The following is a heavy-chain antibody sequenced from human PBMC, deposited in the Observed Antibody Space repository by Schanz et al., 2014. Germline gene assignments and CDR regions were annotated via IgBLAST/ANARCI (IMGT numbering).Heavy chain of an antibody. J-gene: IGHJ4*02. CDR2: INPSGGST. CDR3: ARGGYSSGWYDRDIAHFDY. D-gene: IGHD6-19*01. Sequence: QVQLVQSGAEVKKPGASVKVSCKASGYTFVSYSMHWVRQAPGQGLEWMGIINPSGGSTNNAQKFQGRLTMTRDTSTSTVYMELRSLRSDDTAVYYCARGGYSSGWYDRDIAHFDYWGQGTLVTVSS. V-gene: IGHV1-46*01. CDR1: GYTFVSYS.